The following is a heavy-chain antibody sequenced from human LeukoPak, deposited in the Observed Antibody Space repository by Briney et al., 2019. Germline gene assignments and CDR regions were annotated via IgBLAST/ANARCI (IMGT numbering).Heavy chain of an antibody. CDR3: ARGAGGSYSYYFDS. Sequence: GGSLRLSCAASGFTFSDYYMSWIRQAPGKGLEWVSYISSSSSYTNYADSVKGRFTISRDNAKNSLYLQMNSLRAEDTAVYYCARGAGGSYSYYFDSWGQETLVTVSS. CDR1: GFTFSDYY. V-gene: IGHV3-11*05. CDR2: ISSSSSYT. J-gene: IGHJ4*02. D-gene: IGHD1-26*01.